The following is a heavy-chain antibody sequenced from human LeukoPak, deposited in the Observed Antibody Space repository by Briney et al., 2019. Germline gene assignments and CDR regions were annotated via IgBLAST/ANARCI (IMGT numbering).Heavy chain of an antibody. V-gene: IGHV4-39*01. CDR2: IYYSGST. J-gene: IGHJ4*02. CDR1: GGSISSSSYY. CDR3: ARLEVGARFDY. Sequence: SETLSLTCTVSGGSISSSSYYWGWIRQPPGKGLEWIGSIYYSGSTYYNPSLKSRVTISVDTSKNQFSLKLSSVTAADTAVYYCARLEVGARFDYWGQGTLVTVSP. D-gene: IGHD1-26*01.